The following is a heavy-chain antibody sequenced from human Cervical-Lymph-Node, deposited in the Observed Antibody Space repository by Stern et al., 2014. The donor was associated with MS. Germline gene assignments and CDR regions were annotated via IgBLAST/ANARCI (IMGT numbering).Heavy chain of an antibody. V-gene: IGHV1-18*01. CDR3: ARALTGESDY. J-gene: IGHJ4*02. Sequence: QVQLVQSGAEAKKPGSSVKVSCKASGYTFISNAISTYNGNTKYAQKFQGRVTLTTDTSTNTAYMELRSLRSDDTAVYYCARALTGESDYWGQGTLVTVSS. CDR2: YNGNT. CDR1: GYTFISNA. D-gene: IGHD7-27*01.